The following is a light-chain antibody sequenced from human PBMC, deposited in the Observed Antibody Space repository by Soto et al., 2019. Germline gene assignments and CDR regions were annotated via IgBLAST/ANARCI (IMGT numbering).Light chain of an antibody. V-gene: IGKV3-20*01. CDR3: QQYGRSPFT. J-gene: IGKJ3*01. Sequence: EIVLTQSPATLSLSPGERATLSCRASQSVSSSFLAWYQQKLGQAPRLLIYGASNRATGIPDRFSASGSGTDFTLTISRVEPEDFAVYYCQQYGRSPFTFGPGTKVDVK. CDR2: GAS. CDR1: QSVSSSF.